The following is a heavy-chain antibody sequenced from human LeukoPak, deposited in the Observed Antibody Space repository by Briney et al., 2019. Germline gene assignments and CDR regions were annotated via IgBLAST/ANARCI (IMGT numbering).Heavy chain of an antibody. CDR2: IYYSGST. Sequence: SQTLSLTCTVSGGSISSGGYYWSWIRQHPGKGLEWIGYIYYSGSTYYNPSLKSRVTISVDTSKNQFSLKLSSVTAADTAVYYCARDKGVRGYCTNGVCPDAFDIWGQGTMVTVPS. D-gene: IGHD2-8*01. J-gene: IGHJ3*02. CDR1: GGSISSGGYY. CDR3: ARDKGVRGYCTNGVCPDAFDI. V-gene: IGHV4-31*03.